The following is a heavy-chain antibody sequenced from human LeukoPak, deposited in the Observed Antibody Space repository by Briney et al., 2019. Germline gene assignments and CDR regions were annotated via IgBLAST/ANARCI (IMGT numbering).Heavy chain of an antibody. CDR3: ARDLRMYYGSGSYRPPPNFDY. J-gene: IGHJ4*02. V-gene: IGHV3-30*04. CDR2: ISYDGSNK. Sequence: PGGSLRLSCAASGFTFSSYAMHWVRQAPGKGLEWVAVISYDGSNKYYADSVKGRFTISRDNSKNTLYLQMNSLRAEDTAVYYCARDLRMYYGSGSYRPPPNFDYWGQGTLVTVSS. CDR1: GFTFSSYA. D-gene: IGHD3-10*01.